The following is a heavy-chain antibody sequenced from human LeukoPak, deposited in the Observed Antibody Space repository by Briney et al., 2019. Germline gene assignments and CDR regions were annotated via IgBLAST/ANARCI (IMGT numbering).Heavy chain of an antibody. CDR3: AKDSPAMAWYFDL. J-gene: IGHJ2*01. V-gene: IGHV3-21*01. Sequence: GGSLRLSCAASGFTFSSYAMSWVRQAPGKGLEWVSSISSSGSYIYYADSVKGRFTISRDNAKNSLYLQMNSLRAEDTAVYYCAKDSPAMAWYFDLWGRGTLVTVSS. CDR1: GFTFSSYA. CDR2: ISSSGSYI. D-gene: IGHD5-24*01.